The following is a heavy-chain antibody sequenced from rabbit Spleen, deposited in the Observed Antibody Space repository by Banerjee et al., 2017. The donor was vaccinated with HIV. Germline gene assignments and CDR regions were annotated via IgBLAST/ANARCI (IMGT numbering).Heavy chain of an antibody. CDR3: AREPHAINGDSGDPDWNL. Sequence: QSLEESGGDLVKPGAALTLTCTASGFSFSSGYWICWVRQAPGKGLEWIGCVSSGVGNTVYASWAKGRHTISRTSSTTVTLQMTSLTAADTATYFCAREPHAINGDSGDPDWNLWGPGTLVTVS. D-gene: IGHD2-1*01. CDR1: GFSFSSGYW. V-gene: IGHV1S40*01. J-gene: IGHJ4*01. CDR2: VSSGVGNT.